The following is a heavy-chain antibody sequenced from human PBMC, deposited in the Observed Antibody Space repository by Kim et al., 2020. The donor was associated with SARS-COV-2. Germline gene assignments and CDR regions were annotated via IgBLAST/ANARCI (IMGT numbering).Heavy chain of an antibody. CDR1: GFTFSSYS. CDR3: ARVGYCSSTSCGLMDY. CDR2: ISSSSSTI. Sequence: GGSLRLSCAASGFTFSSYSMNWVRQAPGKGLEWVSYISSSSSTIYYADSVKGRFTISRDNAKNSLYLQMNSLRDEDTAVYYCARVGYCSSTSCGLMDYWGQGTLVTVSS. J-gene: IGHJ4*02. D-gene: IGHD2-2*01. V-gene: IGHV3-48*02.